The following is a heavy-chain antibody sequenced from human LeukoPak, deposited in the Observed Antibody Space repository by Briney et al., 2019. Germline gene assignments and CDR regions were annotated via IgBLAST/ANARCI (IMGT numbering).Heavy chain of an antibody. D-gene: IGHD3-10*01. V-gene: IGHV4-4*07. CDR1: GGSISSYY. CDR2: IYTSGST. CDR3: ARDSRGSGSYYSDFDF. J-gene: IGHJ4*02. Sequence: PSETLSLTCTVSGGSISSYYWGWIRQPAGKGLEWIGRIYTSGSTNYNPSLKSRVTMSVDTSKKEFSLKLSSVTAADTAVYYCARDSRGSGSYYSDFDFWGQGTLVTVSS.